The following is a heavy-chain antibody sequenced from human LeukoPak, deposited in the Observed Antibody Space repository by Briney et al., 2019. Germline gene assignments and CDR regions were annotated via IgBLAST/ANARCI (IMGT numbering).Heavy chain of an antibody. V-gene: IGHV3-23*01. J-gene: IGHJ4*02. CDR3: AKAGNGYYFDY. D-gene: IGHD2-8*01. Sequence: GGSLRLSCAASGFTFSNYAMGWVRQAPGKGLELASGISGSGGSTYYADSVKGRFTISRDNSKNTLYLQMNSLRAEYTAVYYCAKAGNGYYFDYWGQGTLVTVSS. CDR2: ISGSGGST. CDR1: GFTFSNYA.